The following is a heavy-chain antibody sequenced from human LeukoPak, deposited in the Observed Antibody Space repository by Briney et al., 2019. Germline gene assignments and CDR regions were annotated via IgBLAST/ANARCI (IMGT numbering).Heavy chain of an antibody. Sequence: GGSLRLSCAASGFTFSTYWMSWVRQAPGKGLEWVANIKQDGSEKYYVDSAKGRFTISRDNAKNSLYLQMNSLRAEDTAVYYCARVDSPGTRYSSSGPLDAFDIWGQGTMVTVSS. V-gene: IGHV3-7*03. D-gene: IGHD6-13*01. CDR2: IKQDGSEK. J-gene: IGHJ3*02. CDR3: ARVDSPGTRYSSSGPLDAFDI. CDR1: GFTFSTYW.